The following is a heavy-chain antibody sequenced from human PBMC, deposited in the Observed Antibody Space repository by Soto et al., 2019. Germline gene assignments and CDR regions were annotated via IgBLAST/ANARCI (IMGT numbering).Heavy chain of an antibody. D-gene: IGHD3-10*01. CDR2: IDPSDSYT. Sequence: GESLKISCKSSGYRFTSYWISWVRHMPRKGRERMGRIDPSDSYTNYSPSFQGYVTISADKSISTAYLQWSTLKASDTAMYYCARHVHGSGSYGYYGMDVSGQGTTVTVSS. CDR3: ARHVHGSGSYGYYGMDV. V-gene: IGHV5-10-1*01. CDR1: GYRFTSYW. J-gene: IGHJ6*02.